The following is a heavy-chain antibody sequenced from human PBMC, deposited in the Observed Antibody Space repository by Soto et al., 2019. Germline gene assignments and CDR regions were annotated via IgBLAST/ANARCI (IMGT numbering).Heavy chain of an antibody. CDR2: ISDRGGST. Sequence: EVQLLESGGGLVQPGGSLRLSCAASGFTFSNFAMNWVRQAPGKGLEWVSGISDRGGSTYYAGSVKGRFTLTRDNSKNILVLQMNSLRAEDTAVYYCAKATSISWATFDYWGQGIRVTVSS. CDR3: AKATSISWATFDY. V-gene: IGHV3-23*01. D-gene: IGHD6-13*01. CDR1: GFTFSNFA. J-gene: IGHJ4*02.